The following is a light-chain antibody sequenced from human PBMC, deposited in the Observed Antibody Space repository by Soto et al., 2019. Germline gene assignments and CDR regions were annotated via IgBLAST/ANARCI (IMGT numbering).Light chain of an antibody. V-gene: IGLV2-14*01. Sequence: QSVLTQPASLSGFPGQSIPLSCTGTSRDVGGYNYVSWYQQHPGKAPKFMIYDVSNRPSGVSTRFSGSKSGNTASLTISGLQAEDEADYYCNSYTTSNTRQIVFGTGTKVTVL. J-gene: IGLJ1*01. CDR2: DVS. CDR3: NSYTTSNTRQIV. CDR1: SRDVGGYNY.